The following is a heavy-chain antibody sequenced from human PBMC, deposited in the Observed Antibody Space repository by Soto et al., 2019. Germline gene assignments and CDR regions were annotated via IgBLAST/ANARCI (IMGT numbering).Heavy chain of an antibody. J-gene: IGHJ4*02. D-gene: IGHD6-13*01. V-gene: IGHV4-34*01. CDR3: ARLQSSSRYPTGTYFDY. CDR2: INHSGST. CDR1: GGSFSGYY. Sequence: ETLSLTCAVYGGSFSGYYWSWIRQPPGKGLEWIGEINHSGSTNYNPSLKSRVPISVDTSKNQFSLKLSSVTAADTAVYYCARLQSSSRYPTGTYFDYWGQGTLVTVSS.